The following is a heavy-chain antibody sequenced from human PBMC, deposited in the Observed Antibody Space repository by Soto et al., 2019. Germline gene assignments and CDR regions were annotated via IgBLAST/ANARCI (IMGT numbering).Heavy chain of an antibody. CDR2: IKRKTEGGTT. V-gene: IGHV3-15*01. CDR3: TSNHIVTPDYGLHV. Sequence: GGSLRLSCAASEFIFNNAWMNWVRQAPGKGLEWVGHIKRKTEGGTTDYAAPVKGRFTISRDDSKNMVYLQMNSLRTEDTAVYYCTSNHIVTPDYGLHVWGQGTKVTVSS. J-gene: IGHJ6*02. CDR1: EFIFNNAW. D-gene: IGHD5-12*01.